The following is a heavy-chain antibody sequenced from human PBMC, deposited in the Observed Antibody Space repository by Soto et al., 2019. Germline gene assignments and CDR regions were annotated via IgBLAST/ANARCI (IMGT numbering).Heavy chain of an antibody. CDR1: GYNFNTYG. D-gene: IGHD3-3*01. CDR3: ARDPHEFWTSYWFDP. Sequence: VSVKVSCKTSGYNFNTYGINWVRQAPGQGLELMGWISAYDGKTTYEEKFQGRVTMTTDTSTSTAYMELRSLRSDDTAIYYCARDPHEFWTSYWFDPWGQGTPVTVSA. V-gene: IGHV1-18*01. J-gene: IGHJ5*02. CDR2: ISAYDGKT.